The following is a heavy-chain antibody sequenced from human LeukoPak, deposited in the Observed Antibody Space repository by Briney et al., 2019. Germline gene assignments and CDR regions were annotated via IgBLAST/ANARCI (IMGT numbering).Heavy chain of an antibody. V-gene: IGHV3-72*01. Sequence: GGSMRLSCAASGFTFSDHYIDWVRQAPGKGLEWVGRARNRGNGYTTQYAASVKGRFTFSRDDSENTVYLQMNSLKTEDTAVYFCARIMRVDYGTYYFDYWGQGTLVTVSS. CDR2: ARNRGNGYTT. CDR3: ARIMRVDYGTYYFDY. D-gene: IGHD4/OR15-4a*01. J-gene: IGHJ4*02. CDR1: GFTFSDHY.